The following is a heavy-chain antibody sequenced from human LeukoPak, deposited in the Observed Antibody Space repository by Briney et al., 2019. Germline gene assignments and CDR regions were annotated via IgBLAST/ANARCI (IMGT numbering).Heavy chain of an antibody. D-gene: IGHD6-13*01. CDR1: GYSFTSYW. V-gene: IGHV5-51*01. J-gene: IGHJ4*02. Sequence: GESLKISCKGSGYSFTSYWIGWVRQMPGKGLEWMGIIYPGDSDTRYSPSFQGQVTISADKSISTAYLQWSSLKASDTAMYYCARWHSSSSPSDYFDYWGQGTLVTVSS. CDR2: IYPGDSDT. CDR3: ARWHSSSSPSDYFDY.